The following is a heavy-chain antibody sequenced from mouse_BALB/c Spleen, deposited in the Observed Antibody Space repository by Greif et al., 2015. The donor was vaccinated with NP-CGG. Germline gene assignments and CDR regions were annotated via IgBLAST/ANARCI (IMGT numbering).Heavy chain of an antibody. D-gene: IGHD1-1*01. CDR2: ISSGSSTI. V-gene: IGHV5-17*02. CDR3: ARDYYGSSGAMDY. Sequence: EVHLVESGGGLVQPGGSRKLSCAASGFTFSSFGMHWVRQAPEKGLEWVAYISSGSSTIYYADTVKGRFTISRDNPKNTLFLQMTSLRSEGTAMYYCARDYYGSSGAMDYWGQGTSVTVSS. CDR1: GFTFSSFG. J-gene: IGHJ4*01.